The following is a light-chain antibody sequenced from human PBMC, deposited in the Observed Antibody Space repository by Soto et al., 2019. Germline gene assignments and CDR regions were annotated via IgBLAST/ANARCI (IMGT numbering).Light chain of an antibody. Sequence: QSALTQPPSASGTPGQRVTISCSGSSSNIGSNTVNWYQQLPVTAPKLLIYSNNQRPSGVHDRFSGSKSGTSASLAISGLQSEDEADYYCAAWDDSLNGVVFGGGTKLTVL. CDR3: AAWDDSLNGVV. CDR2: SNN. CDR1: SSNIGSNT. J-gene: IGLJ2*01. V-gene: IGLV1-44*01.